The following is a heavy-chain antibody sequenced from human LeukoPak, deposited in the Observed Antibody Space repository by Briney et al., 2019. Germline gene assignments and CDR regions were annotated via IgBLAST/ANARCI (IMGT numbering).Heavy chain of an antibody. D-gene: IGHD3-22*01. J-gene: IGHJ4*02. CDR1: GYTLTELS. V-gene: IGHV1-24*01. CDR2: FDPEDGET. Sequence: ASVKVSCKFSGYTLTELSRHWVRQGPGRGLDWMGGFDPEDGETIYAQKFQGRVTMTEDTSTDTAYMELSSLRSEDTAVYYCATYYDSSGYYLWGQGTLVTVSS. CDR3: ATYYDSSGYYL.